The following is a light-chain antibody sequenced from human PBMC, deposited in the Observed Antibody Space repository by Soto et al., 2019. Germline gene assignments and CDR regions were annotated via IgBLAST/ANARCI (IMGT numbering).Light chain of an antibody. CDR2: DAS. CDR1: QSISSW. J-gene: IGKJ4*01. CDR3: QQYDNYKPLT. V-gene: IGKV1-5*01. Sequence: DIQMTQSPPTPSASVGDRVPITCRASQSISSWLAWYQQKPGKAPKLLIFDASSLESGTPSRFSGRRSGTQFTLTINGLQPDDFATYYCQQYDNYKPLTFGGGTKVDIK.